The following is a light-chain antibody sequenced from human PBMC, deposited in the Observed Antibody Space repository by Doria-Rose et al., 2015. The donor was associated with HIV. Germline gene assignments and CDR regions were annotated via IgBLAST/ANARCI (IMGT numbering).Light chain of an antibody. CDR2: DGS. Sequence: TQSPGTLSLSPGERATLSCRASQSFSSTYLAWYQQKPGQAPSLLTYDGSTRATGIPDRFSASGSGTDFTLTINRLEPEDFALYYCHQYCTSWTFSQGTKVEI. CDR1: QSFSSTY. CDR3: HQYCTSWT. J-gene: IGKJ1*01. V-gene: IGKV3-20*01.